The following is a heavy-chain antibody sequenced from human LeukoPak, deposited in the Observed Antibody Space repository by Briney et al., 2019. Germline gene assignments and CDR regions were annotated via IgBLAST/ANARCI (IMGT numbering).Heavy chain of an antibody. CDR1: GGSFSGYY. V-gene: IGHV4-34*01. J-gene: IGHJ4*02. Sequence: SETLSLTCAVYGGSFSGYYWTRIRQPPGKGLEWIGQINHGGSTTYNPSLKSRVTISVDTSKNQFSLKLTSVTTADTAVYYCARGCPGYWGQGTLVTVSS. CDR2: INHGGST. CDR3: ARGCPGY.